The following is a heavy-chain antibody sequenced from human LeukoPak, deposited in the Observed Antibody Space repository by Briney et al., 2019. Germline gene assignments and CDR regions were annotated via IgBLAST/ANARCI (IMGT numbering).Heavy chain of an antibody. Sequence: PGGSLRLSCAASGFTVSSNYMSWVRQAPGKGLEWVSGLKSDGSGTSYADSVKGRFTISRDNAKNTLYLQMNSLRADDTAVYYCASQMAVGYWGQGTLVTVSS. CDR1: GFTVSSNY. CDR2: LKSDGSGT. CDR3: ASQMAVGY. V-gene: IGHV3-74*01. D-gene: IGHD2-8*01. J-gene: IGHJ4*02.